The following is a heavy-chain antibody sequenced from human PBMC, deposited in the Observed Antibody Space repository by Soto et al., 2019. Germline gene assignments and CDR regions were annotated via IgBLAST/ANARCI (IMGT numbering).Heavy chain of an antibody. V-gene: IGHV3-48*02. CDR1: GFTFRSYS. CDR2: ISSSNRTI. D-gene: IGHD2-15*01. Sequence: GGSLRLSCAASGFTFRSYSMNWVRQAPGKGLEWVSYISSSNRTINYADSVKGRLIISRDNAKNSLYLQMHSLRDEDTAVYYCAREGWPLLQTGMDVWGQGTTVTSP. CDR3: AREGWPLLQTGMDV. J-gene: IGHJ6*02.